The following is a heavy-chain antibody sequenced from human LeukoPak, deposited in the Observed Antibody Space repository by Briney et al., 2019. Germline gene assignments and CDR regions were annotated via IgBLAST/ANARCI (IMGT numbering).Heavy chain of an antibody. Sequence: GGSLRLSCAASGFTFSTYAMTWVRQAPGKGLEWVSGISTSGDRTYYADSVKGRFTISRDNSKNTLYLQMNSLRAEDTAEYYCARSXVGTSCCTAVDYWGQGTLVTVSS. J-gene: IGHJ4*02. CDR2: ISTSGDRT. CDR1: GFTFSTYA. V-gene: IGHV3-23*01. CDR3: ARSXVGTSCCTAVDY. D-gene: IGHD1-26*01.